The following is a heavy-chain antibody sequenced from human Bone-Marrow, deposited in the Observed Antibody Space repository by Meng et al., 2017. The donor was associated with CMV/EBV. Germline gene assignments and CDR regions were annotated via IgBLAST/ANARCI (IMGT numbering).Heavy chain of an antibody. J-gene: IGHJ6*02. V-gene: IGHV4-34*01. D-gene: IGHD3-3*01. CDR1: GGSFSGYY. CDR3: AREHYDFWSGYYYYYYYGMDV. Sequence: SETLSLTCTVYGGSFSGYYWSWIRQPPGKGLEWIGEINHSGSTNYNPSLKRRVTISVDTSKNQFSLKLSSVTAADTAVYYCAREHYDFWSGYYYYYYYGMDVWGQGTTVTVSS. CDR2: INHSGST.